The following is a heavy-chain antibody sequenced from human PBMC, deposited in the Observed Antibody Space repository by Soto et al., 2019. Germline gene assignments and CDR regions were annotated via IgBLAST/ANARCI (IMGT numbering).Heavy chain of an antibody. V-gene: IGHV3-21*01. CDR2: ISSSSSYI. D-gene: IGHD2-2*01. CDR1: GFTFSSYS. J-gene: IGHJ4*02. CDR3: ARAADIVVVPAAGSFDY. Sequence: GGSLRLSCAASGFTFSSYSMNWVRQAPGKGLEWVSSISSSSSYIYYADSVKGRFTISRVNAKNSLYLQMNSLRAEDTGVYDCARAADIVVVPAAGSFDYWGQGTLVTVSS.